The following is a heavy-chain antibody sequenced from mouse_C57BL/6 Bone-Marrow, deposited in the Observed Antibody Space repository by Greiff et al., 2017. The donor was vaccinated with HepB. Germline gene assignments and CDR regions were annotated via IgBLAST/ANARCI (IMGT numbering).Heavy chain of an antibody. V-gene: IGHV14-4*01. D-gene: IGHD2-3*01. CDR2: IDPENGDT. Sequence: EVQLQQSGAELVRPGASVKLSCTASGFNIKDDYMHWVKQRPEQGLEWIGWIDPENGDTEYASKFQGKATITADTSSNTAYLQLSSLTSEDTAVYYCTRGIYDGYYYFDYWGQGTTLTVSS. J-gene: IGHJ2*01. CDR3: TRGIYDGYYYFDY. CDR1: GFNIKDDY.